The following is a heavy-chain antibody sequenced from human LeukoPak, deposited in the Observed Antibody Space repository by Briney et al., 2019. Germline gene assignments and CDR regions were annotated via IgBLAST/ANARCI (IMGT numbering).Heavy chain of an antibody. CDR2: ISYDGSNK. J-gene: IGHJ4*02. V-gene: IGHV3-30*18. CDR1: GFTFSSYG. Sequence: PGGSLRLSCAASGFTFSSYGMHRVRQAPGKGLEWVAVISYDGSNKYYADSVKGRFTISRDNSKNTLYLQMNSLRAEDTAVYYCAKDSAVGFGELLFYFDYWGQGTLVTVSS. CDR3: AKDSAVGFGELLFYFDY. D-gene: IGHD3-10*01.